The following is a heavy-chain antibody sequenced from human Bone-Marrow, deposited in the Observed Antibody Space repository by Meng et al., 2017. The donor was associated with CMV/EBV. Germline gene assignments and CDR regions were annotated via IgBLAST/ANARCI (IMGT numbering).Heavy chain of an antibody. J-gene: IGHJ6*02. CDR1: GFTFNTHS. V-gene: IGHV3-21*04. Sequence: GESLKISCAASGFTFNTHSMNWVRQAPGKGLEWISSISGGGDTIYYADSVYGRFTISRDNAENSLYLQMNSLRAEDTAIYYRARAMLPFRLRFVTYGMDVWGHGTTVTVSS. D-gene: IGHD3-3*01. CDR3: ARAMLPFRLRFVTYGMDV. CDR2: ISGGGDTI.